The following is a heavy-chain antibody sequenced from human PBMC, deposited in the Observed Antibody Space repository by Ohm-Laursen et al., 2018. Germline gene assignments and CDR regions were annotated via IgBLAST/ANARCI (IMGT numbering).Heavy chain of an antibody. CDR2: IIPIFGTA. CDR3: ARVFRVGPAGTFGGWFDP. Sequence: GSSVKVSCKASGGTFSSYAISWVRQAPGQGLEWMGGIIPIFGTANYAQKFQGRVTITADKSTSTAYMELSSLRSEDTAVYYCARVFRVGPAGTFGGWFDPWGQGSLVTVSS. D-gene: IGHD6-13*01. CDR1: GGTFSSYA. V-gene: IGHV1-69*06. J-gene: IGHJ5*02.